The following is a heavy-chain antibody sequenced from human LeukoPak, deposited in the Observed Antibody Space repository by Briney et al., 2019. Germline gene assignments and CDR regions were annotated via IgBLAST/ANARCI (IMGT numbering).Heavy chain of an antibody. V-gene: IGHV3-74*01. J-gene: IGHJ1*01. CDR1: GFTFSSYW. CDR2: INTDGGST. CDR3: AKDQGGYCSSFSCYSGDYGYFQH. D-gene: IGHD2-2*03. Sequence: GGSLRLSCAASGFTFSSYWMHWVRQAPGKGLVWVSRINTDGGSTSYADSVKGRFTISRDNAKNTLYWQMNSLRAEDTAVYYCAKDQGGYCSSFSCYSGDYGYFQHWGQGTLVTVSS.